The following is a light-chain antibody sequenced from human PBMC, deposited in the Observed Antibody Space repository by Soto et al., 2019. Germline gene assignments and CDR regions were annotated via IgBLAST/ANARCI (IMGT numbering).Light chain of an antibody. CDR3: QQYSASPIS. V-gene: IGKV3-20*01. J-gene: IGKJ5*01. Sequence: EVVLTQSPGTLSLSPGERATLSYRASQSVSSSYLTWYQQRPGQAPRLVIYGGSRRATGIPDRFSGSGSGTDFTLTISRLEPEDFAVYYCQQYSASPISFGQGTRLEIK. CDR1: QSVSSSY. CDR2: GGS.